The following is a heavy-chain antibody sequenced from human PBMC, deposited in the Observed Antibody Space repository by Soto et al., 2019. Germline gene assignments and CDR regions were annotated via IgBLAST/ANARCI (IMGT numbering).Heavy chain of an antibody. CDR1: GFTFYNYA. CDR2: ISGGGDGT. V-gene: IGHV3-23*01. CDR3: AKKGLGSLATYCTTGDCHYAFDV. J-gene: IGHJ3*01. Sequence: EVQLLESGGGLVRPGGSLRLSCAASGFTFYNYAMNWVRQAPGKGLEWVSTISGGGDGTYYADSVKGRFTISRDNSRNPVYLQMISLRAEDTAVYYCAKKGLGSLATYCTTGDCHYAFDVWGQGTLVTVSS. D-gene: IGHD2-8*01.